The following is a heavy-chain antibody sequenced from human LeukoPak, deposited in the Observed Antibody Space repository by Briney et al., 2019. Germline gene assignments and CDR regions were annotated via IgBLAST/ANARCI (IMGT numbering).Heavy chain of an antibody. J-gene: IGHJ4*02. D-gene: IGHD1-20*01. CDR2: IGSSVPSM. Sequence: GGSLRLSCVTSGFTFSYYTMNWVRQGPGKGLEWISYIGSSVPSMSYADSVRGRFTISRDNAKNSLYLQMNSLRDEVTAVYYCVRDFNYYFDYWGQGILVTVSS. CDR3: VRDFNYYFDY. CDR1: GFTFSYYT. V-gene: IGHV3-48*02.